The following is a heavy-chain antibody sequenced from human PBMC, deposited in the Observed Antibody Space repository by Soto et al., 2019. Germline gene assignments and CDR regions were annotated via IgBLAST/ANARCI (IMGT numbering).Heavy chain of an antibody. J-gene: IGHJ6*02. CDR2: ISSSSYI. D-gene: IGHD2-15*01. Sequence: GGSLRLSCAASGFTFSSYSMNWVRQAPGKGLEWVSSISSSSYIYYADSVKGRFTISRDNAKNSLYLQMNSLRAEDTAVYYCARGGLAYCSGGSCYSGWYYYYGMDVWGQGTTVTVSS. CDR1: GFTFSSYS. V-gene: IGHV3-21*01. CDR3: ARGGLAYCSGGSCYSGWYYYYGMDV.